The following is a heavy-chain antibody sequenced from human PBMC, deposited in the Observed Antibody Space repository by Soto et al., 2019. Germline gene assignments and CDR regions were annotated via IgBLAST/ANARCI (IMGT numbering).Heavy chain of an antibody. CDR1: GGPFRTAA. CDR3: ARDNDRPQLGGNYCYILDG. V-gene: IGHV1-69*12. Sequence: QVQLEQSGAEVKKPGSSVKVSCKASGGPFRTAAISWVRQAPGQGLEWMGGIMPVFRTPDYAQKFQGRVTITADESTNTAYMELSGLRSDDTAVYYGARDNDRPQLGGNYCYILDGWGQGTTITVSS. J-gene: IGHJ6*02. CDR2: IMPVFRTP. D-gene: IGHD2-8*01.